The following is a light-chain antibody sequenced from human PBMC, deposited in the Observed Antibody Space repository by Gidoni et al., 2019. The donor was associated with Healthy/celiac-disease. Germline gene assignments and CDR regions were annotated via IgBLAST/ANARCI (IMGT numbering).Light chain of an antibody. V-gene: IGLV1-47*01. CDR2: RNN. CDR1: SPNIGSNY. J-gene: IGLJ2*01. Sequence: QSVLTLPPSASGTPGQRVTISCSGSSPNIGSNYVYWYQQLPGTAPKLLISRNNRRPSGVPDRFSGSKSGTSASLAISGLRSEDEADYYCAAWDDSLSGRVVFGGGTKLTVL. CDR3: AAWDDSLSGRVV.